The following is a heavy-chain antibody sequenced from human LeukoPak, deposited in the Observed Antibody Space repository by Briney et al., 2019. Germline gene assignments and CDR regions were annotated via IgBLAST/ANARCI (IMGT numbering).Heavy chain of an antibody. J-gene: IGHJ3*02. CDR3: AREGSGYADAFDI. Sequence: GGSLRLSCAASGFTVSSNYMSWVRQAPGKGLEWVSVIYSGGSTYYADSVKGRFTISRDISKNTVYLQMNSLRVEDTAVYYCAREGSGYADAFDIWGQGTMVTVSS. D-gene: IGHD5-12*01. CDR1: GFTVSSNY. V-gene: IGHV3-53*01. CDR2: IYSGGST.